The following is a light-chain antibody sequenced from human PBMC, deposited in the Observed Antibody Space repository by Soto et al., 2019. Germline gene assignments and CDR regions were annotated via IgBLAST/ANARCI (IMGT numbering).Light chain of an antibody. CDR3: QQYIRWPLT. V-gene: IGKV3-15*01. CDR1: QTVSSY. J-gene: IGKJ4*01. Sequence: EIVLTQSPATLSLSPGERATLSFRASQTVSSYLLWYQQKPGQAPRLLIYGASTRATGTPARFSGSGSGTEFTLTISSLQSEDYAVYFCQQYIRWPLTFGGGTKVDIK. CDR2: GAS.